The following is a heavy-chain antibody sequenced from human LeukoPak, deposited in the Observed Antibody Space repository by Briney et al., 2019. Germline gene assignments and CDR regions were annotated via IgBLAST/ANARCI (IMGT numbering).Heavy chain of an antibody. V-gene: IGHV1-69*13. CDR3: ARGRAVAGTVDY. CDR2: IIPIFGTA. J-gene: IGHJ4*02. D-gene: IGHD6-19*01. Sequence: ASVKVSCKASGGTFSSYAISWVRQAPGQGLEWMGGIIPIFGTANYAQKFQGRVTITADESTSTAYMELSSLRSEDTAVYYCARGRAVAGTVDYWGQGTLVTVSS. CDR1: GGTFSSYA.